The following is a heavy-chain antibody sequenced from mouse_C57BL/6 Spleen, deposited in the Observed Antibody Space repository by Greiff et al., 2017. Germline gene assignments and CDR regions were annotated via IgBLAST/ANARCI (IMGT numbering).Heavy chain of an antibody. Sequence: QVQLQQPGAELVRPGSSVKLSCKASGYTFTSYWMHWVKQRPIQGLEWIGNIDPSDSETHYNQKFKDKATLTVDKSSSTAYMQLSSLTSEDSAVYYCAILYDGCYSAWFAYWGQGTLVTVSA. J-gene: IGHJ3*01. CDR1: GYTFTSYW. D-gene: IGHD2-3*01. V-gene: IGHV1-52*01. CDR3: AILYDGCYSAWFAY. CDR2: IDPSDSET.